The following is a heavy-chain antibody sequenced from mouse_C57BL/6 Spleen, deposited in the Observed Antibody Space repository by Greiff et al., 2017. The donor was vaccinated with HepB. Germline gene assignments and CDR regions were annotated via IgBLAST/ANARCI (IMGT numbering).Heavy chain of an antibody. CDR1: GYTFTDYY. V-gene: IGHV1-26*01. Sequence: EVQLQQSGPELVKPGASVKISCKASGYTFTDYYMNWVKQSHGKSLEWIGDINPNNGGTSYNQKFKGKATLTVDKSSSTAYMELRSLTSEDSAVYYCASGSSYVNWYFDVWGTGTTVTVSS. CDR3: ASGSSYVNWYFDV. D-gene: IGHD1-1*01. CDR2: INPNNGGT. J-gene: IGHJ1*03.